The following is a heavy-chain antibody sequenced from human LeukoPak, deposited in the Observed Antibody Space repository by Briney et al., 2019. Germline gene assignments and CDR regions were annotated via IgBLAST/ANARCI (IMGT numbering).Heavy chain of an antibody. CDR2: MYTDGST. CDR3: ATYDQKLAFDN. Sequence: SETLSLTCIVSGGSMSSYYRSWIRQPAGKGLEWIGRMYTDGSTNYNPFLNSRVTMSVDTSKKHFSLRLNSVTAADTAVYYCATYDQKLAFDNWGQGTLVTVSS. J-gene: IGHJ4*02. D-gene: IGHD6-13*01. V-gene: IGHV4-4*07. CDR1: GGSMSSYY.